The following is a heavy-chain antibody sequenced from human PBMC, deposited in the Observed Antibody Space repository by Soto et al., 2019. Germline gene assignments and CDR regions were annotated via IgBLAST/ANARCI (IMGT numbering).Heavy chain of an antibody. D-gene: IGHD6-19*01. CDR2: ISSSSSYT. Sequence: PGGSLRLSCAASGFTFSDYYMSWIRQAPGKGLEWVSYISSSSSYTNYADSVKGRFTISRDNAKNSLYLQMNSLRAEDTAVYYCARDWSSSGWLEYFQHWGQGTLVTVSS. V-gene: IGHV3-11*05. J-gene: IGHJ1*01. CDR3: ARDWSSSGWLEYFQH. CDR1: GFTFSDYY.